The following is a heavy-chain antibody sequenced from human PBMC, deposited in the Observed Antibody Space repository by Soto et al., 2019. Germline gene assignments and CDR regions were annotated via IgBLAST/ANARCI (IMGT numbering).Heavy chain of an antibody. Sequence: KTSETLSLTCTVSGGSISSYYWSWIRQPPGKGLEWIGYIYYSGSTNYNPSLKSRVTISVDTSKNQFSLKLSSVTAADTAVYYCARAAYPQGSSGGSRVFDYWSQGTLVTVSS. D-gene: IGHD2-15*01. CDR1: GGSISSYY. J-gene: IGHJ4*02. CDR2: IYYSGST. V-gene: IGHV4-59*01. CDR3: ARAAYPQGSSGGSRVFDY.